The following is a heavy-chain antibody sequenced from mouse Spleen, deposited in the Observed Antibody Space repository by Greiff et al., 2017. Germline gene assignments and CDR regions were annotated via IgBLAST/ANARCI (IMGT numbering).Heavy chain of an antibody. D-gene: IGHD1-1*01. CDR3: TSPITTVVDVDY. V-gene: IGHV1-15*01. CDR1: GYTFTDYE. Sequence: QVQLQQSGAELVRPGASVTLSCKASGYTFTDYEMHWVKQTPVHGLEWIGAIDPETGGTAYNQKFKGKAILTADKSSSTAYMELRSLTSEDSAVYYCTSPITTVVDVDYWGQGTTLTVSS. J-gene: IGHJ2*01. CDR2: IDPETGGT.